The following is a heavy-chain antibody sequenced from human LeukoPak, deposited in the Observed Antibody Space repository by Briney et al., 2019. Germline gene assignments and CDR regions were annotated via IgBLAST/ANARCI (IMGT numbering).Heavy chain of an antibody. CDR1: GGSFSGYY. CDR2: INHSGST. D-gene: IGHD6-19*01. CDR3: ARDRFVFGSSGHWFDP. J-gene: IGHJ5*02. Sequence: PSETLSLTCAVYGGSFSGYYWSWIRQPPGKGLEWIGEINHSGSTNYNPSLKSRVTISVDRSKNQFSLKLSSVTAADTAVYYCARDRFVFGSSGHWFDPWGQGTLVTVSS. V-gene: IGHV4-34*01.